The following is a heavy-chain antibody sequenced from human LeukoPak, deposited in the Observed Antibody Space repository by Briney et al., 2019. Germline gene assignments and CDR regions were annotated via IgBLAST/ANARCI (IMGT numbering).Heavy chain of an antibody. Sequence: GASVKVSCKASGYTFTSYGISWVRQAPGQGLEWMGWINPYSGNTNYAQKLQGRVTMTTDTSTSTAYMELTSLSSDDTAVYYCARGCYCSSSSCYPDYFDYWGQGTLVTVPS. CDR3: ARGCYCSSSSCYPDYFDY. CDR1: GYTFTSYG. V-gene: IGHV1-18*01. CDR2: INPYSGNT. D-gene: IGHD2-2*01. J-gene: IGHJ4*02.